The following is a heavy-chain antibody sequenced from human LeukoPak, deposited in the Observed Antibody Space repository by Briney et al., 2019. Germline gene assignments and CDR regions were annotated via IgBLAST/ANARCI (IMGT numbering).Heavy chain of an antibody. D-gene: IGHD6-19*01. J-gene: IGHJ3*02. CDR1: GGSFSGYY. V-gene: IGHV4-34*01. CDR2: INHSGST. Sequence: SETLSLTCAVYGGSFSGYYWSWIRQPPGEGLEWIGEINHSGSTNYNPSLKSRVTISVDTSKNQFSLKLSSVTAADTAVYYCARGGARPRYSSGWYHALDIWGQGTMVTVSS. CDR3: ARGGARPRYSSGWYHALDI.